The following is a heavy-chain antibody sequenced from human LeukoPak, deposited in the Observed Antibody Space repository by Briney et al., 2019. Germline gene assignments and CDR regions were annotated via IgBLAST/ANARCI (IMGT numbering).Heavy chain of an antibody. Sequence: ASVEVSCKASGGTFSSYAISWVRQAPGQGLEWMGRIIPILGIANYAQKFQGRVTITADKSTSTAYMELSSLRSEDTAVYYCARAGTNYYDSSGYLDYWGQGTLVTVSS. D-gene: IGHD3-22*01. CDR1: GGTFSSYA. CDR2: IIPILGIA. CDR3: ARAGTNYYDSSGYLDY. J-gene: IGHJ4*02. V-gene: IGHV1-69*04.